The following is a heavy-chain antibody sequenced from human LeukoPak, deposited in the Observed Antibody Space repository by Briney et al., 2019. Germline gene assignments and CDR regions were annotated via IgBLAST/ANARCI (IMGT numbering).Heavy chain of an antibody. CDR1: GFTFSSYW. CDR3: ARDVHGGAFDY. J-gene: IGHJ4*02. CDR2: INQDGSAK. D-gene: IGHD4-23*01. V-gene: IGHV3-7*01. Sequence: GGSLRLSCAGSGFTFSSYWMNWVGQARGRGVEWVANINQDGSAKYYVDSVKGRFTSSRDNAMNSLFLQMNSLRAEDTAVYYCARDVHGGAFDYWGQGTLVTASS.